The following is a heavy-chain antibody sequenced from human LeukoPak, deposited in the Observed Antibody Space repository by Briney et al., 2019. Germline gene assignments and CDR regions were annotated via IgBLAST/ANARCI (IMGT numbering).Heavy chain of an antibody. Sequence: PGGSLRLSCAASGFIFINAWMNWVRQAPGKGLEWVGHIKSKTDGGATDYAAPVKGRFTISRDDSKNTLYLQMNSLKTEDTAIYYCIRYDYNILEYSQHWGQGTLVTVSS. CDR2: IKSKTDGGAT. CDR1: GFIFINAW. CDR3: IRYDYNILEYSQH. V-gene: IGHV3-15*07. D-gene: IGHD5-24*01. J-gene: IGHJ1*01.